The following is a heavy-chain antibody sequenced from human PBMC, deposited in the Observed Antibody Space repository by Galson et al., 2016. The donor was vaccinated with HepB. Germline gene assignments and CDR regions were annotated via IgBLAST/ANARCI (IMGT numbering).Heavy chain of an antibody. J-gene: IGHJ6*02. Sequence: TLSLTCTVSGGSISSGGYYWSWIRQHPGKGMEWIGYINYSGRTYYIPSLKSRVTISVDTSKNQFSRTLRSVTAADTAVYYCARAPWELEGLGYCYGMDVWGQGTTVTVSS. V-gene: IGHV4-31*03. D-gene: IGHD1-1*01. CDR3: ARAPWELEGLGYCYGMDV. CDR2: INYSGRT. CDR1: GGSISSGGYY.